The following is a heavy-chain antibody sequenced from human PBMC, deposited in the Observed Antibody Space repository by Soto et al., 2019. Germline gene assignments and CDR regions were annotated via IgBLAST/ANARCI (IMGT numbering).Heavy chain of an antibody. CDR1: GLTFSNYA. CDR3: AKDQGSSWYEIDY. J-gene: IGHJ4*02. Sequence: EVQLLESGGGLVQPGGSLRLSCAASGLTFSNYAVTWVRQAPGKGLEWVSTISGSGCSTYYADSVKGRFTISRDNSKNTLYLQMNSLRAEDTAVYYCAKDQGSSWYEIDYWGQGTLVTVSS. D-gene: IGHD6-13*01. V-gene: IGHV3-23*01. CDR2: ISGSGCST.